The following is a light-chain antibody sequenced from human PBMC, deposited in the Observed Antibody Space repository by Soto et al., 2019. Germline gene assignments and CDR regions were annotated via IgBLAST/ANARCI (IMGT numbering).Light chain of an antibody. Sequence: EIVLTWSPATVSLSPMEIAGPPVIASQSVRSYVAWYQQKPGQAPRLLIYDASNRATGIPARFSGSGSGTDFTLTISSLEPEDFAVYYCQQRSNWPLLTFGGGTKVDIK. CDR2: DAS. V-gene: IGKV3-11*01. J-gene: IGKJ4*01. CDR1: QSVRSY. CDR3: QQRSNWPLLT.